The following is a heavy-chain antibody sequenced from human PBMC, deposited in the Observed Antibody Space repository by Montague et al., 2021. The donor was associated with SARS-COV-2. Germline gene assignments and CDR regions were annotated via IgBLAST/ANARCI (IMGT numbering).Heavy chain of an antibody. J-gene: IGHJ4*02. CDR2: MYDSGITHFASGIT. CDR3: AGRDGDKQTMDY. V-gene: IGHV4-61*01. CDR1: GGSVSSGSYY. Sequence: SETLSLTCTVSGGSVSSGSYYWSWIRQPPAKGLEWIGYMYDSGITHFASGITHYNPSLRTQVSISVDRSVNPFSLSLSSVTAAATAVYYWAGRDGDKQTMDYWGQGTLVTVSS. D-gene: IGHD5-24*01.